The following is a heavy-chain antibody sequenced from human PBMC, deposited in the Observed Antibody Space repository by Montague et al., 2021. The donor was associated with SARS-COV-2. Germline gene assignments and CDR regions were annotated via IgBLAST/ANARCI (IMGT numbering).Heavy chain of an antibody. D-gene: IGHD3-10*01. CDR1: GFTFRSYW. Sequence: SLSLSLAASGFTFRSYWMHWVRQVPGRGPIWVSRIKPDGTSTNYAASVKGRFTISRDNAKNTLSLQLNNLRAEDTAVYYCVRPLWFGDSDYFFDSWGQGTLVTVSS. J-gene: IGHJ4*02. CDR3: VRPLWFGDSDYFFDS. V-gene: IGHV3-74*01. CDR2: IKPDGTST.